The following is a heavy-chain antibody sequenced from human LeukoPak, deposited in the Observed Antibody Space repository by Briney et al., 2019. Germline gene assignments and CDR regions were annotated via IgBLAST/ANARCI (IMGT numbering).Heavy chain of an antibody. CDR3: ATDRGFWSGYYTNWFDP. CDR1: GYTFTSYG. D-gene: IGHD3-3*01. CDR2: ISAYNGNT. Sequence: ASVKVSCKASGYTFTSYGISWVRQAPGQGLEWMGWISAYNGNTNYAQKLQGRVTMTTDTSTSTAYMELRSLRSDDTAVYYCATDRGFWSGYYTNWFDPWGQGTLVTVSS. V-gene: IGHV1-18*01. J-gene: IGHJ5*02.